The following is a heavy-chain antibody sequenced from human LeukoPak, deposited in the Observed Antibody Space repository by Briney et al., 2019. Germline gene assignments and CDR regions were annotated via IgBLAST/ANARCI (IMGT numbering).Heavy chain of an antibody. J-gene: IGHJ3*01. D-gene: IGHD2-2*02. CDR3: AKYTERAFDV. CDR1: GFTFNGYA. Sequence: PGGSLRLSCAASGFTFNGYAMSWVRQAPGKGLERVSTISPTGAGTYYADSVKGLFTISRDNSRNTLYLEMNSLRAEDTAVYYCAKYTERAFDVWGQGTTVTVSS. V-gene: IGHV3-23*01. CDR2: ISPTGAGT.